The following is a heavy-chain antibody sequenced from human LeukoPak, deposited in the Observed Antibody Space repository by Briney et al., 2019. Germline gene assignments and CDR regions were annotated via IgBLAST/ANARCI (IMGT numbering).Heavy chain of an antibody. Sequence: GASVKVSCKASGYTFTSYDINWVRQAPGQGLEWMGGIIPIFGTANYAQKFQGRVTITTDESTSTAYMELSSLRSEDTAVYYCARVIAARPSAVAKIDYYYYMDVWGKGTTVTVSS. V-gene: IGHV1-69*05. J-gene: IGHJ6*03. CDR1: GYTFTSYD. CDR2: IIPIFGTA. D-gene: IGHD6-6*01. CDR3: ARVIAARPSAVAKIDYYYYMDV.